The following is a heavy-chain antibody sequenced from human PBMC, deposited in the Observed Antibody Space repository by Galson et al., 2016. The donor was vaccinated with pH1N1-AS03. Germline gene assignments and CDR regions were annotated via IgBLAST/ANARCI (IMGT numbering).Heavy chain of an antibody. D-gene: IGHD3-3*01. V-gene: IGHV4-38-2*01. CDR2: IYHSGST. J-gene: IGHJ4*02. CDR3: ARVGKYFDFWSGYSDYDY. Sequence: ETLSLTCAVSGYSISSGYYWGWIRQPPGKGLEWIGSIYHSGSTYYNPSLMSRVTISVDTSKNRFSLKVTSVTAADTAVYYCARVGKYFDFWSGYSDYDYWGQGTLVTVSS. CDR1: GYSISSGYY.